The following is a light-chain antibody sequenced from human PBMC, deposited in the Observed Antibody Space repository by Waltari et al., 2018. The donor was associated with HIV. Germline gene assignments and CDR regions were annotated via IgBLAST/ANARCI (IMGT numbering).Light chain of an antibody. CDR2: GAS. CDR3: QQYNKWPYA. Sequence: EIVMTQSPATLSVSPGERATLSCRASQSVNSKLAWYQQKPGQAPRLIIYGASIRATRVPDTFSGSGSGTDFTLTISSLQSEDFAVYYCQQYNKWPYAFGQGTTLEIK. J-gene: IGKJ2*01. V-gene: IGKV3-15*01. CDR1: QSVNSK.